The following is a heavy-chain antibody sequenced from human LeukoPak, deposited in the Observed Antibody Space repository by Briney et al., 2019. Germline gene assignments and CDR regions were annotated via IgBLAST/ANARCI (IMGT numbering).Heavy chain of an antibody. J-gene: IGHJ4*02. CDR1: AFTFSSYA. CDR2: ISGGGDST. CDR3: ARDHSFDY. Sequence: GGSLRLSCAASAFTFSSYAMSWVRQAPGKGLEWVSAISGGGDSTYYADSVKGRFTISRDNSKNSLYLQMNSLRAEDTAVYYCARDHSFDYWGQGTLVTVSS. V-gene: IGHV3-23*01.